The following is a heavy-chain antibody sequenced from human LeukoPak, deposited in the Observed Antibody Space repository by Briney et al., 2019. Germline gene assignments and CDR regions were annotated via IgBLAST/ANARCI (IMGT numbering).Heavy chain of an antibody. J-gene: IGHJ4*02. V-gene: IGHV4-34*01. CDR1: GGSFSGYY. Sequence: SETLSLTCVVYGGSFSGYYWSWIRQPPGKGLEWIGEINHSGSTNYNPSLKSRVTISVDMSKNQFSLKLSSVTAADTAVYYCARAAGSSQYHFDYWGQGTLVTVSS. CDR2: INHSGST. CDR3: ARAAGSSQYHFDY. D-gene: IGHD6-13*01.